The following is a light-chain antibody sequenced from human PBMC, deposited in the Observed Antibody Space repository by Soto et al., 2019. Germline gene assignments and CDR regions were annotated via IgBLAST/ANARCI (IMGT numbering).Light chain of an antibody. Sequence: EIVLTQSPGTLSLSPGERSTLSCRSSQSVSSSYLAWYQQKPGQAPRFLIYSASSRATGIPDRFSGSGSGTDFTLTISRLEPEDFAMYYCQQYGTSRWTFAQGTKVDIK. CDR1: QSVSSSY. V-gene: IGKV3-20*01. J-gene: IGKJ1*01. CDR3: QQYGTSRWT. CDR2: SAS.